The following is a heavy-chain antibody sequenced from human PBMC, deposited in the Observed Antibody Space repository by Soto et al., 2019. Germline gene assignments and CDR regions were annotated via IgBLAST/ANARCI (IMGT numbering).Heavy chain of an antibody. J-gene: IGHJ6*02. CDR3: AREGCSSTSCYNIYYYYGMDV. D-gene: IGHD2-2*02. V-gene: IGHV4-4*02. CDR1: GGSISSSNW. Sequence: QVQLQESGPGLVKPSGTLSLTCAVSGGSISSSNWWSWVRQPPGKGLEWIGEIYHSGSTNYNPSLKSRVPISVDKSKNQFSLKLSSVTAADTAVYYCAREGCSSTSCYNIYYYYGMDVWGQGTTVTVSS. CDR2: IYHSGST.